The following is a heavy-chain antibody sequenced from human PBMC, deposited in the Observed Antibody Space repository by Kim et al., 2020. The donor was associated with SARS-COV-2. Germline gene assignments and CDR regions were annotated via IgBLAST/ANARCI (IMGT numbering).Heavy chain of an antibody. Sequence: GGSLRLSCAASGFIISGANVHWVRQASGKGLEWVGRIRSKANSYATAYAASVKNRFTISRDDSKNTAYLQMNSLKTEDTAVYYCARVNPIAGGWYDAFDISGQGTIVTGAS. J-gene: IGHJ3*02. D-gene: IGHD6-19*01. CDR3: ARVNPIAGGWYDAFDI. CDR2: IRSKANSYAT. CDR1: GFIISGAN. V-gene: IGHV3-73*01.